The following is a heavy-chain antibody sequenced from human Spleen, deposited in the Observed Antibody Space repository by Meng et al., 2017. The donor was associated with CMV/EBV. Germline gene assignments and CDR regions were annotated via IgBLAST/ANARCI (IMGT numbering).Heavy chain of an antibody. V-gene: IGHV1-2*02. CDR1: GGTFSSYA. Sequence: ASVKVSCKASGGTFSSYAISWVRQAPGQGLEWMGWINPNSGGTNYAQKFQGRVTMTRDTSISTAYMELSRLRSDDTAVYYCASDFSSSWYDRWFDPWGQGTLVTVSS. CDR2: INPNSGGT. J-gene: IGHJ5*02. CDR3: ASDFSSSWYDRWFDP. D-gene: IGHD6-13*01.